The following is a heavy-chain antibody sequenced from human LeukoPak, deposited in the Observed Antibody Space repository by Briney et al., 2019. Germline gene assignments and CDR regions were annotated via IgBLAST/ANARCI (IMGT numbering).Heavy chain of an antibody. CDR1: GFTSSDYY. CDR2: ISSDSTYT. J-gene: IGHJ4*02. D-gene: IGHD4-17*01. Sequence: GGSLRLSCAVSGFTSSDYYMSWVRQAPGKGMECASYISSDSTYTNYADSVRGRFTISRDNAKNSLYLQMNSLRAEDTAVYYCVRGGPYGDYDAYWGQGTLVTVSS. V-gene: IGHV3-11*06. CDR3: VRGGPYGDYDAY.